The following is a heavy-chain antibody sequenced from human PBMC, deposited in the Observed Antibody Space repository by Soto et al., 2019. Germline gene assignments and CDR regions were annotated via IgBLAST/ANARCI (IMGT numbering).Heavy chain of an antibody. CDR3: ARKGRAAGTTFDY. V-gene: IGHV1-46*01. CDR1: GYTFTNYD. D-gene: IGHD6-13*01. CDR2: INPSGGST. Sequence: QVQLVQSGAEVKKPGASVKVSCKASGYTFTNYDIHWVRQAPGQGLEWMGIINPSGGSTSYAQKFQGRVTMTGDTSTSTVYMELSSLRSEDTAVYYCARKGRAAGTTFDYWGQGTLVTVSS. J-gene: IGHJ4*02.